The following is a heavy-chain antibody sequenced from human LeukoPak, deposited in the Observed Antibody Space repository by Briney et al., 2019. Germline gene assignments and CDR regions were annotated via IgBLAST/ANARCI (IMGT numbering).Heavy chain of an antibody. CDR1: GFTFSSYA. J-gene: IGHJ4*02. CDR2: ISGNGGDT. Sequence: GGSLRLSCAAPGFTFSSYAMSWVRQAPGKGLECVSGISGNGGDTYSADSVKGRFTISRDNSKNSMYLQMSSLRAEDTAIYYCAEVESSYCRIWGQGTLVTVSS. CDR3: AEVESSYCRI. V-gene: IGHV3-23*01. D-gene: IGHD3-10*01.